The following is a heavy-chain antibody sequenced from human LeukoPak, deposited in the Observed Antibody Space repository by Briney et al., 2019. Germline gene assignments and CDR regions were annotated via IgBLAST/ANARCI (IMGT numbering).Heavy chain of an antibody. CDR2: INPSGGST. CDR3: ARTRGPYNWNDAAFDI. Sequence: ASVKVSCKASGYTFTSYDINWVRQATGEGPEWMGIINPSGGSTSYAQKFQGRVTMTRDMSTSTVYMELSSLRSEDTAVYYCARTRGPYNWNDAAFDIWGQGTMVTVSS. V-gene: IGHV1-46*01. CDR1: GYTFTSYD. J-gene: IGHJ3*02. D-gene: IGHD1-1*01.